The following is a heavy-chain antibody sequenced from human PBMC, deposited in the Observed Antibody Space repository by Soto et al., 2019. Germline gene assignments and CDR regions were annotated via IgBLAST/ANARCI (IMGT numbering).Heavy chain of an antibody. Sequence: GGSLRLSCAASGFTFSNCYMHWVRQAPGKGLVWVSRINTDGSGTSYADSVKGRFPISRDNSKSTLHLQMNSPRAEDTAVYYCARVGDGISPYGRDVWGQGTTVTVS. CDR1: GFTFSNCY. V-gene: IGHV3-74*01. CDR3: ARVGDGISPYGRDV. J-gene: IGHJ6*02. CDR2: INTDGSGT.